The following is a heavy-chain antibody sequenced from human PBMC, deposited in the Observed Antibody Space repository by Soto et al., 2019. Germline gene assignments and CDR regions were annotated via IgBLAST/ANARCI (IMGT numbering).Heavy chain of an antibody. Sequence: SETLSLTCTVSGGSISSSNYYWGWIRQPPGKGLEWIGGVYYSGRTFFNPSLKSRVSIYVDTSKNQFSLKVTSVTAADTAVYYCARLDYDFWSGFGDYWGQGTLVTVSS. D-gene: IGHD3-3*01. V-gene: IGHV4-39*01. J-gene: IGHJ4*02. CDR3: ARLDYDFWSGFGDY. CDR2: VYYSGRT. CDR1: GGSISSSNYY.